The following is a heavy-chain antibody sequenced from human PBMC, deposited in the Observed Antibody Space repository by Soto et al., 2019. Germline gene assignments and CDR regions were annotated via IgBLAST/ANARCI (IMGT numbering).Heavy chain of an antibody. J-gene: IGHJ4*02. V-gene: IGHV1-2*02. CDR3: ATESGSTYGYFDY. CDR2: VNPNTGVT. D-gene: IGHD4-17*01. CDR1: GYTFTAFY. Sequence: GASVKVSCKASGYTFTAFYMNWVRQAPGQGLEWMGWVNPNTGVTKYAQKFQGRVTMTRDTSINTAYMELSGLTSDDTAVYFCATESGSTYGYFDYWGQGTQVTVSS.